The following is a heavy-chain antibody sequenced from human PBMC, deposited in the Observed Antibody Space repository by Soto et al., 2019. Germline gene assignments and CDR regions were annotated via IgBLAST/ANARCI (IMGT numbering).Heavy chain of an antibody. J-gene: IGHJ5*02. CDR1: GGSISSSNW. CDR2: IYHSGST. V-gene: IGHV4-4*02. CDR3: ARATQSFTAANNWFDP. Sequence: QVQLQESGPGLVKPSGTLSLTCAVSGGSISSSNWWSWVRQPPGKGLEWIGEIYHSGSTNYNPSLKSRVTISVDTSKNQFSLKLSSVTAADTAVYYCARATQSFTAANNWFDPWGQGTLVTVSS. D-gene: IGHD5-18*01.